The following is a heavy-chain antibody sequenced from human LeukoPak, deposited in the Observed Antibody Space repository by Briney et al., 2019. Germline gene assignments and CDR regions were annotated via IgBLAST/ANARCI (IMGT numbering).Heavy chain of an antibody. V-gene: IGHV3-23*01. CDR2: ISGSGDST. CDR1: GFTLGTHA. Sequence: GGSLRLSCAASGFTLGTHAMNWVRQAPGKGLECVSTISGSGDSTYYADSVKGRFTISRDNSKNTLYLQMNSLKTEDTAVYYCTTELSSVSIKFQWGQGTLVTVSS. CDR3: TTELSSVSIKFQ. J-gene: IGHJ4*02. D-gene: IGHD6-6*01.